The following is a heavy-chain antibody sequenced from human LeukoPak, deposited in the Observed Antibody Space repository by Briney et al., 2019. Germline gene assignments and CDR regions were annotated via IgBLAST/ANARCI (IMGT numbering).Heavy chain of an antibody. CDR1: GDSVSSNNAA. J-gene: IGHJ3*02. CDR3: ARDPLTNDAFDI. D-gene: IGHD1-1*01. CDR2: TYYRSKWYN. V-gene: IGHV6-1*01. Sequence: SQTLSLTCAISGDSVSSNNAAWNWIRQSPSRGLEWLGRTYYRSKWYNDYAVSMESRITFNPDTSKNHFSLRLNSVTPEDTAVYYCARDPLTNDAFDIWGQGTMVTVSS.